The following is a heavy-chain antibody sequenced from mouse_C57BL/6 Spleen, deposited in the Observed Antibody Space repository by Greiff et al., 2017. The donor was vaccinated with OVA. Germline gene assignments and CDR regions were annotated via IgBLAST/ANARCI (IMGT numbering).Heavy chain of an antibody. CDR1: GFNITDDY. V-gene: IGHV14-4*01. D-gene: IGHD1-1*01. CDR3: TYYGSTFAY. J-gene: IGHJ3*01. CDR2: IDPENGDT. Sequence: EVQLQQSGAELVRPGASVKLSCTASGFNITDDYMHWVKQRPEQGLEWIGWIDPENGDTEYASKFQGKATITADTSSNTAYLQLSSLTSEDTAVYYCTYYGSTFAYWGQGTLVTVSA.